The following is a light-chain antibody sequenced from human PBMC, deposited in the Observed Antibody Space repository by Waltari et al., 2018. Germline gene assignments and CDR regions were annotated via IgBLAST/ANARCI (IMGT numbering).Light chain of an antibody. CDR3: AAWDDSLNAVL. CDR1: SSNTGRNT. V-gene: IGLV1-44*01. CDR2: TNN. Sequence: QSVLTQPPSASGTPGQRVTISCSGSSSNTGRNTVTWYQQLPGTAPKLLIYTNNQRPSGVPDRFSGSKSGTSASLAISGLQSEDEADYYCAAWDDSLNAVLFGGGTKLTVL. J-gene: IGLJ2*01.